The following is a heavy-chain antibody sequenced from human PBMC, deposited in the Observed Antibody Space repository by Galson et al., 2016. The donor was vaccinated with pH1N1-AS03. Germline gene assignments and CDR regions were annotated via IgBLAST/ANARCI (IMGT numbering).Heavy chain of an antibody. CDR2: ISTSSRSI. Sequence: SLRLSCAASGFTFSNYNMNWVRQAPGKGLEWVSYISTSSRSIYYADSVKGRFTISRDNAKNSLYLQMNSLRVEDTAVYYCASLGSASHEGGFAYWGQGTLVTGSS. CDR3: ASLGSASHEGGFAY. J-gene: IGHJ4*02. D-gene: IGHD3-10*01. CDR1: GFTFSNYN. V-gene: IGHV3-21*01.